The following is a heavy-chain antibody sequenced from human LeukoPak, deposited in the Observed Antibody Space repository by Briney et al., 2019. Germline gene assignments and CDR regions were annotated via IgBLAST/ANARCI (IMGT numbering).Heavy chain of an antibody. CDR1: GGSINSYY. D-gene: IGHD4-17*01. V-gene: IGHV4-59*01. J-gene: IGHJ5*02. CDR3: ARESGSTVTTRAFDP. CDR2: IYYSGST. Sequence: SETLSLTCTVSGGSINSYYWSWIRQPPGKGLEWIGYIYYSGSTNYNPSLKSRVTISVDTSKNQFSLKLSSVTAADTAVYYCARESGSTVTTRAFDPWGQGTLVTVSS.